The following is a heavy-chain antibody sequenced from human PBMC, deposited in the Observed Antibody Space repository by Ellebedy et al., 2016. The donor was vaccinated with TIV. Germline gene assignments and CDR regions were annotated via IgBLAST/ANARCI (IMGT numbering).Heavy chain of an antibody. CDR3: TQTVAPYSYWYFDL. CDR2: IYHSGST. Sequence: MPGGSLRLSCAVSGGSISSTNWWNWVRQPPGKGLEWIGQIYHSGSTNYTPSLKSRVTISVDTSKNQFSLKLTSVTAADTAVYYCTQTVAPYSYWYFDLWGRGTLVTVSS. J-gene: IGHJ2*01. V-gene: IGHV4-4*02. CDR1: GGSISSTNW. D-gene: IGHD4-23*01.